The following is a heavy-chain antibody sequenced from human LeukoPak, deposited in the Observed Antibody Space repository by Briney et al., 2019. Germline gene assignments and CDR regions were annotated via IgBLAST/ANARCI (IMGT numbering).Heavy chain of an antibody. Sequence: TLSLTCTVSGGSISSYYWSWIRQPPGKGLEWIEYIYYSGSTNYNPSLKSRVTISVDTSKNQFSLKLSSVTAADTAVYYCARGFWSGATPFDPWGQGTLVTVSS. V-gene: IGHV4-59*01. J-gene: IGHJ5*02. CDR3: ARGFWSGATPFDP. CDR1: GGSISSYY. CDR2: IYYSGST. D-gene: IGHD3-3*01.